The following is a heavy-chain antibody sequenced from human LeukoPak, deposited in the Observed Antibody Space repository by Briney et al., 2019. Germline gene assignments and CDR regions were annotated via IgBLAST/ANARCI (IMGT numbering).Heavy chain of an antibody. Sequence: GGSLRVSCAASGFTFSSYSMNWVRQAPGNGLEWVSSISSSSSYIYYADSVKGRFTISRDNAKNSLYLQMNSLRAEDTAVYYCARASSGYSGYVWGQGTLVTVSS. CDR1: GFTFSSYS. D-gene: IGHD5-12*01. CDR2: ISSSSSYI. CDR3: ARASSGYSGYV. V-gene: IGHV3-21*01. J-gene: IGHJ4*02.